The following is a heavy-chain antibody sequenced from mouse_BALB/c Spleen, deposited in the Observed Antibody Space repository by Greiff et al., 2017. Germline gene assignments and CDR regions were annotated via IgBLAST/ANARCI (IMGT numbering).Heavy chain of an antibody. Sequence: VQLQQSGAELVRPGTSVKVSCKASGYAFTNYLIEWVKQRPGQGLEWIGVINPGSGSTYYNEKFKGKATLTADKSSNTAYMQLSSLTSEDSAVYFCATYRGDAMDYWGQGTSVTVSS. V-gene: IGHV1-54*02. CDR3: ATYRGDAMDY. CDR1: GYAFTNYL. D-gene: IGHD2-12*01. J-gene: IGHJ4*01. CDR2: INPGSGST.